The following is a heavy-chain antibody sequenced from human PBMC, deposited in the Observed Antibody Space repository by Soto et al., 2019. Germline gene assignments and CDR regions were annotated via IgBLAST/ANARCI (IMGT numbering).Heavy chain of an antibody. Sequence: SETLSLTCAVYGGAFIGYYCIFIRHPPGKGLEWIVEINHSGSTNYNPSLKSRVTISVDTSKNQFSLKLSSVTAADTAVYYCASQRDYDFWSGYYRWGQGTLVTVSS. D-gene: IGHD3-3*01. CDR3: ASQRDYDFWSGYYR. CDR2: INHSGST. CDR1: GGAFIGYY. V-gene: IGHV4-34*01. J-gene: IGHJ4*02.